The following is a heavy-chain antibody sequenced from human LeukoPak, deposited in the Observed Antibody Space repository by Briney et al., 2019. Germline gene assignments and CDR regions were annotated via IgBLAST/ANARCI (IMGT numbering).Heavy chain of an antibody. CDR1: GFTVRSNY. CDR2: IYSGGST. J-gene: IGHJ4*02. V-gene: IGHV3-66*02. D-gene: IGHD5-18*01. Sequence: GGSLRLSCAASGFTVRSNYMSWVRQAPGKGLEWVSVIYSGGSTYYADSVKGRFTISRDNSKNTLYLQMNSLRAEDTAVYYCARWVDTAMVFDYWGQGTLVTVSS. CDR3: ARWVDTAMVFDY.